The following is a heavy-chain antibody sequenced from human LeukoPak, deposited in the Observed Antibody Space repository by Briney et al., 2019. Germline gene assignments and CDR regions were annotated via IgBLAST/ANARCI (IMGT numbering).Heavy chain of an antibody. CDR2: IYYSGNT. V-gene: IGHV4-30-4*07. J-gene: IGHJ5*02. CDR3: ARDFWSGQNWFDP. D-gene: IGHD3-3*01. Sequence: SETLSLTCTVSGGSISSSSYSWSWIRQPLGKGPQWIGSIYYSGNTYYNPSLKSRVTISVDTSKNQFSLKLSSVTAADTAVYYCARDFWSGQNWFDPWGQGTLVTVSS. CDR1: GGSISSSSYS.